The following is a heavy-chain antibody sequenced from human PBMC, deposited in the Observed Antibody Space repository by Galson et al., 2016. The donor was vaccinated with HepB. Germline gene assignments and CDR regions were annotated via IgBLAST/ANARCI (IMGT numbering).Heavy chain of an antibody. Sequence: SLRLSCAASGFTFSSYSMNWVRQAPGKGLEWVSPISSGSSYIFYADSVKGRFTISRDNAKNSLYLQMNSLRAEDTAVYYCARDASSTGDFCGTTDDYWGEGTLVTFSS. CDR1: GFTFSSYS. V-gene: IGHV3-21*04. D-gene: IGHD2-8*02. CDR2: ISSGSSYI. J-gene: IGHJ4*02. CDR3: ARDASSTGDFCGTTDDY.